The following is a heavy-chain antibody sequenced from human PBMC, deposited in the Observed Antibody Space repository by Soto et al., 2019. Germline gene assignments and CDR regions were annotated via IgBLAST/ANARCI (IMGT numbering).Heavy chain of an antibody. V-gene: IGHV3-23*01. CDR2: ISGSGGST. J-gene: IGHJ4*02. CDR1: GFTFSSYA. CDR3: AKDLEWFPHYFDY. Sequence: EVQLLESGGGLVQPGGSLRLSCAASGFTFSSYAMSWVRQAPGKGLEWVSAISGSGGSTYYADSVKGRFTISRDNSKNTLYLKMNSLRAEDTAVYYCAKDLEWFPHYFDYWGQGTLVTVSS. D-gene: IGHD3-3*01.